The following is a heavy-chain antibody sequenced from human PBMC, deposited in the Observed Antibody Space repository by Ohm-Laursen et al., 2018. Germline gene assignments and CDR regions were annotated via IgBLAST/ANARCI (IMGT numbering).Heavy chain of an antibody. CDR1: GGSISSGGYY. V-gene: IGHV4-31*03. D-gene: IGHD2-21*02. Sequence: TLSLTCNVSGGSISSGGYYWSWIRQHPGKGLEWIGYIYYSGSTYYNPSLKSRVTISVDTSKNQFSLKLSSVTAADTAVYYCARETYCGGDCYLGAIDYWGQGTLVTVSS. CDR3: ARETYCGGDCYLGAIDY. CDR2: IYYSGST. J-gene: IGHJ4*02.